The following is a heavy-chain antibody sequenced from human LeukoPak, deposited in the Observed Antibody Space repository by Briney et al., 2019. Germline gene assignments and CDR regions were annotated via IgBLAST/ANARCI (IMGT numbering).Heavy chain of an antibody. CDR3: ASQGLTTVTTLYYFDY. Sequence: PSETLSLTCTVSGGSISSSSYYWGWIRQPPGKGLESIVSIYYSGSTYYNPSLKSRVTISVDTSKNQFSLKLSSVTAADTAVYYCASQGLTTVTTLYYFDYWGQGTLVTVSS. D-gene: IGHD4-17*01. J-gene: IGHJ4*02. V-gene: IGHV4-39*01. CDR1: GGSISSSSYY. CDR2: IYYSGST.